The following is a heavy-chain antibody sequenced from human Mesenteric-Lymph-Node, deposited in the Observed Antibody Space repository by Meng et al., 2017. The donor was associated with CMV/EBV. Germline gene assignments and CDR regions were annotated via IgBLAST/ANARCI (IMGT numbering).Heavy chain of an antibody. D-gene: IGHD2-2*01. CDR1: GGSISSSSYY. J-gene: IGHJ3*02. Sequence: SETLSLTCTVSGGSISSSSYYWGWIRQPPGKGLEWIGSIYYSGSTYYNPSLKSRVTISVDTSKNQFSLKLSSVTAADTAVFYCARDIYCSSTTCHHRCAFDIWGQGTMVTVSS. CDR2: IYYSGST. CDR3: ARDIYCSSTTCHHRCAFDI. V-gene: IGHV4-39*07.